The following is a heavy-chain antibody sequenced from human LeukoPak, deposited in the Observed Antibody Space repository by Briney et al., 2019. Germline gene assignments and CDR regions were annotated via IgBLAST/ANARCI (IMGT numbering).Heavy chain of an antibody. CDR2: IYNDGST. CDR1: GLTVSSSY. CDR3: ARNILFAFDI. J-gene: IGHJ3*02. Sequence: GGSLRLSCAASGLTVSSSYMSWVRQAPGKGLEWVSIIYNDGSTYYADSMKGRFTISRDNSKNTLYLQVNSLRAEDTAMYYCARNILFAFDIWGHGTMVTVSS. V-gene: IGHV3-53*01.